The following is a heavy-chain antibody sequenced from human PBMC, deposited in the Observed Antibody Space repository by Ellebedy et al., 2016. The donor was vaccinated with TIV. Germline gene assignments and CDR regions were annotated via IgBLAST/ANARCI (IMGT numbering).Heavy chain of an antibody. V-gene: IGHV1-69*13. Sequence: AASVKVSCKASGGTLSGYSVSWVRQAPGQGIEWVGGINPVSDAVQYSQKLQDRVTISADEVTSTVYMEMTSLRSEDTALYYCAREFGDGYNYHYFDHWGQGTLVTVSS. D-gene: IGHD5-24*01. CDR1: GGTLSGYS. CDR3: AREFGDGYNYHYFDH. J-gene: IGHJ4*02. CDR2: INPVSDAV.